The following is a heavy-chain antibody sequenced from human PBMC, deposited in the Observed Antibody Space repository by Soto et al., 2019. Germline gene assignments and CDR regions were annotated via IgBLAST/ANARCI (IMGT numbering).Heavy chain of an antibody. D-gene: IGHD5-12*01. CDR1: GFTFSSYA. J-gene: IGHJ6*02. Sequence: QVQLVESGGGMVQPGRSRRLSCAASGFTFSSYAMHWVRQAPGKGLEWVAVISYDGSNKYYADSVKGRFTISRDNSKNTLYLQMNSLRAEDTAVYYCARDYYRFNSGYGFSMDVWGQGTTVTVSS. V-gene: IGHV3-30-3*01. CDR2: ISYDGSNK. CDR3: ARDYYRFNSGYGFSMDV.